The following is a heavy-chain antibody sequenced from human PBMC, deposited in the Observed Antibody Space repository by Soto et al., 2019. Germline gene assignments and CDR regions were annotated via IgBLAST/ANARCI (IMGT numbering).Heavy chain of an antibody. CDR2: FYWDEDK. D-gene: IGHD4-17*01. Sequence: QITLKESGPTLVKPTQTLTLTCTFSGFSLSTSGVGVGWIRQPPGKALEWLALFYWDEDKRYSPSLKSRLTITKYTSKNQVLLTMTNMDPVDTATYYCAHRQRTVYFDYWGQGTLATVSS. J-gene: IGHJ4*02. V-gene: IGHV2-5*02. CDR3: AHRQRTVYFDY. CDR1: GFSLSTSGVG.